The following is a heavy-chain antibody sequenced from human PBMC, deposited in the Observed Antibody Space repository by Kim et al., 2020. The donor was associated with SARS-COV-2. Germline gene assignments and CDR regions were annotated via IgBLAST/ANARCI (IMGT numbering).Heavy chain of an antibody. Sequence: YYNPARKSRVTISVDRSKNQFSLKLSSVTAADTAVYYCAANWIEGYGMDVWGQGTTVTVSS. D-gene: IGHD1-1*01. CDR3: AANWIEGYGMDV. V-gene: IGHV4-30-2*01. J-gene: IGHJ6*02.